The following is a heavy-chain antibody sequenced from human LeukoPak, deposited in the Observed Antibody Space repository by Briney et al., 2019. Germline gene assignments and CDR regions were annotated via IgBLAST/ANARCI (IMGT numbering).Heavy chain of an antibody. CDR1: GGSISSHY. V-gene: IGHV4-59*11. CDR2: IYYSGST. Sequence: SETLSLTCTVSGGSISSHYWSWIRQPPGKGLEWIWYIYYSGSTNYNPFLKSRVTISVDTSKNQFSLKLSSVTAADTAVYYCARADGAAVREGAFDTWGQGTMVTVSS. J-gene: IGHJ3*02. D-gene: IGHD6-13*01. CDR3: ARADGAAVREGAFDT.